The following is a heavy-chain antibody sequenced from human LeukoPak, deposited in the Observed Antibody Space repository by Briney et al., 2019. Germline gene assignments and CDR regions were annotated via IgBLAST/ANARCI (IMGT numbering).Heavy chain of an antibody. Sequence: PGGSLRLSCAASGFTFSSYATSWVRQAPGKGLEWVSAISGSGGSTYYADSVKGRFTISRDNSKNTLYLQMNSLRAEDTAVYYCAKDWRQQLVYDAFDIWGQGTMVTVSS. D-gene: IGHD6-13*01. CDR2: ISGSGGST. V-gene: IGHV3-23*01. CDR3: AKDWRQQLVYDAFDI. J-gene: IGHJ3*02. CDR1: GFTFSSYA.